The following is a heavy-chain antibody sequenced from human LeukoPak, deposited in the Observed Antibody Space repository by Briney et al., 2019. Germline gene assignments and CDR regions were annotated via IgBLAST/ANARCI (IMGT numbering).Heavy chain of an antibody. Sequence: SQTLSLTCAISGDSVSSNNAAWNWIRQSPSRGLEWLGRTYYRSTWYNDYAVSVRGRITVNPDTSKNQFSLHLNSVTPEDTAVYYYARRLTQYDCFDPWGQGILVTVSS. CDR2: TYYRSTWYN. V-gene: IGHV6-1*01. CDR3: ARRLTQYDCFDP. CDR1: GDSVSSNNAA. D-gene: IGHD2-2*01. J-gene: IGHJ5*02.